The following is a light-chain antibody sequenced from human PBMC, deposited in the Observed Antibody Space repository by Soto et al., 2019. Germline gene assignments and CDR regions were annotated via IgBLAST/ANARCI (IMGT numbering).Light chain of an antibody. CDR2: DAS. CDR3: QQYGSPPIT. V-gene: IGKV3-11*01. CDR1: QSVSSY. Sequence: EIVLTQSPATLSLPPGERATLSCRASQSVSSYLAWYQQKPGQAPRLLIYDASNRATGIPARFSGSGSGTDFTLTISSLEPEDFAVYYCQQYGSPPITFGQGTRLEI. J-gene: IGKJ5*01.